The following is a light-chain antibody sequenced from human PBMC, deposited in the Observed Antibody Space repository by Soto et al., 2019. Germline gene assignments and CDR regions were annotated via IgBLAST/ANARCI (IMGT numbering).Light chain of an antibody. CDR1: QGVTNY. J-gene: IGKJ4*01. V-gene: IGKV1-27*01. CDR3: QKYNSAPLT. CDR2: AAS. Sequence: DIQMTQSPSSLSASVGDSVTITCRASQGVTNYLAWYQQKPGKVPKLLIYAASTLQSGVPSRFSGSGSGTDFTLTIASRQPEDVATYYCQKYNSAPLTFGGGTKVEIK.